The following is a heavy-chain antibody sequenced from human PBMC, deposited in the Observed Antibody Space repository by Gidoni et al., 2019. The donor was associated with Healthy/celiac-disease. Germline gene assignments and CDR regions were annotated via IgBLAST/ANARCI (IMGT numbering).Heavy chain of an antibody. CDR1: GGSISSSSYY. J-gene: IGHJ5*02. D-gene: IGHD1-20*01. Sequence: QLQLQESGPGLVKPSETLSLTCTVSGGSISSSSYYWGWIRQPPGKGLEWIGSIYYSGSTYYNPSLKSRVTISVDTSKNQFSLKLSSVTAADTAVYYCASSLGIQTERGPRPNWFDPWGQGTLVTVSS. CDR3: ASSLGIQTERGPRPNWFDP. V-gene: IGHV4-39*07. CDR2: IYYSGST.